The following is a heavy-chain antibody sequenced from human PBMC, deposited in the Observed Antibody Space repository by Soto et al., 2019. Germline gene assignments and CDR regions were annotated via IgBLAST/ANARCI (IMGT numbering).Heavy chain of an antibody. J-gene: IGHJ6*03. CDR1: GGSISSYY. V-gene: IGHV4-59*01. CDR3: ARAYYYGSGAVNYYYYMDV. CDR2: IYYSGST. D-gene: IGHD3-10*01. Sequence: SETLSLTCTVSGGSISSYYWSWIRQPPGKGLEWIGYIYYSGSTNYNPSLKSRVTISVDTSKNQLSLKLSSVTAADTAVYYCARAYYYGSGAVNYYYYMDVWGKGTTVTVSS.